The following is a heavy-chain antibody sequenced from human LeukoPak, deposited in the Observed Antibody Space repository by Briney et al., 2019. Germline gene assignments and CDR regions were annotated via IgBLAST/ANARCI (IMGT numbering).Heavy chain of an antibody. CDR1: GFTFGDYA. CDR3: TRDRKLSSSSGDY. D-gene: IGHD6-6*01. V-gene: IGHV3-49*04. J-gene: IGHJ4*02. CDR2: IRSKAYGGTT. Sequence: PGGSLRLSCTASGFTFGDYAMSWVRQAPGKGLEWVGFIRSKAYGGTTEYAASVKGRFTISRDDSKSIAYLQMNSLKTEDTAVYYCTRDRKLSSSSGDYWGQGTLSPSPQ.